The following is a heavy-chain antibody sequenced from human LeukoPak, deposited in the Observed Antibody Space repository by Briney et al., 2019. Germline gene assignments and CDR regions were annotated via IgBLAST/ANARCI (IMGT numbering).Heavy chain of an antibody. V-gene: IGHV5-51*01. CDR2: IYPSDSDT. CDR1: GYSFTTYW. Sequence: GESLKISCKGSGYSFTTYWIGWVRQMPGKGLEWMGSIYPSDSDTRYSPSFRGQVTISADKSISTAYLQWSSLKASDTAMYYCARVSSSWYTYYFDYWGQGTLVTVSS. D-gene: IGHD6-13*01. CDR3: ARVSSSWYTYYFDY. J-gene: IGHJ4*02.